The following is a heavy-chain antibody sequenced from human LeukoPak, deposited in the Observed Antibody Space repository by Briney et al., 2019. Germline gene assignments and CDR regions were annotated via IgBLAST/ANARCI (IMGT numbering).Heavy chain of an antibody. CDR1: GFTFSSYW. V-gene: IGHV3-74*01. J-gene: IGHJ3*02. CDR3: ARAVVPADHEGDAFDI. CDR2: INTDGSST. Sequence: GGSLRLSCAASGFTFSSYWMHWVRQAPGKGLVWVSRINTDGSSTSYADSVKGRFTISRDNAKNTLYLQMNSLRAEDTAVYYCARAVVPADHEGDAFDIWGQGTMVTVSS. D-gene: IGHD2-2*01.